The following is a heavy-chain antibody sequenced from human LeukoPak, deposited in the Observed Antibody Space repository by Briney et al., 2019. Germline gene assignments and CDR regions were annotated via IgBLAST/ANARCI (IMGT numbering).Heavy chain of an antibody. CDR3: ARGHPRRIAAAGNLGY. Sequence: ASVKVSCKASGYTFTSYDINWVRQATGQGLELMGWMNPNSGNTGYAQKFQGRVTMTRNTSITTAYMELSSLRSEDTAVYYCARGHPRRIAAAGNLGYWGQGTLVTVSS. V-gene: IGHV1-8*01. J-gene: IGHJ4*02. CDR1: GYTFTSYD. CDR2: MNPNSGNT. D-gene: IGHD6-13*01.